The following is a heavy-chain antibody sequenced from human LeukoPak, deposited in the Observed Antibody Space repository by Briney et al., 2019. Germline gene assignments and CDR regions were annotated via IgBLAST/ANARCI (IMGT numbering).Heavy chain of an antibody. CDR3: ARDGILDAFDI. V-gene: IGHV3-21*01. J-gene: IGHJ3*02. CDR2: ISSSSSYI. Sequence: GGSLRLSCAASGFTFSSYGMSWVRQAPGKGLEWVSSISSSSSYIYYADSVKGRFTISRDNAKNSLYLQMNSLRAEDTAVYYCARDGILDAFDIWGQGTMVTVSS. D-gene: IGHD2-15*01. CDR1: GFTFSSYG.